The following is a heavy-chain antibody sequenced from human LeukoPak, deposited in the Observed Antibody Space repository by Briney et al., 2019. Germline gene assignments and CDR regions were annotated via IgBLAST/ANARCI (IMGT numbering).Heavy chain of an antibody. CDR2: IIPIVGTA. V-gene: IGHV1-69*05. CDR3: ARDGIGYCSSTSCYSYFQH. CDR1: GGTFSSYA. Sequence: SVKVSCKASGGTFSSYAISWVRQAPGQGLEWMGGIIPIVGTANYAQKFQGRVTITTDESTSTAYMELSSLRSEDTAVYYCARDGIGYCSSTSCYSYFQHWGQGTLVTVSS. D-gene: IGHD2-2*01. J-gene: IGHJ1*01.